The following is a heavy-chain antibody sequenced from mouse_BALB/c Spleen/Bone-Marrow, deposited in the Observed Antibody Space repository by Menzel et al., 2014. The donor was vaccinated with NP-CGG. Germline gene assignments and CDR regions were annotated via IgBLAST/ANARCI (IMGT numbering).Heavy chain of an antibody. V-gene: IGHV1S34*01. Sequence: LVKTGASVKISCKASGYSFTGYYMHWVKQSHGKSLEWIGYISCYNGATSYNQKFKGKARFTVDTSSSTADMHVSSLTPEDSAVDYCATTPYESCWYFEVWGAGTTVTVSS. CDR3: ATTPYESCWYFEV. CDR2: ISCYNGAT. D-gene: IGHD2-12*01. J-gene: IGHJ1*01. CDR1: GYSFTGYY.